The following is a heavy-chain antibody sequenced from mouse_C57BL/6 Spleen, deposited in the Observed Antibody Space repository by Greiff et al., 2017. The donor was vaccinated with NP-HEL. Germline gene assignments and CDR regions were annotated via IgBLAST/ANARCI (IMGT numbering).Heavy chain of an antibody. CDR1: GFTFSSYG. CDR3: ARHTTTVVAEAMDY. D-gene: IGHD1-1*01. J-gene: IGHJ4*01. Sequence: EVQLVESGGDLVKPGGSLKLSCAASGFTFSSYGMSWVRQTPDKRLEWVATISSGGSYTYYPDSVKGRFTISRDNAKNTLYLQMSSLKSEDTAMYYCARHTTTVVAEAMDYWGQGTSVTVSS. V-gene: IGHV5-6*01. CDR2: ISSGGSYT.